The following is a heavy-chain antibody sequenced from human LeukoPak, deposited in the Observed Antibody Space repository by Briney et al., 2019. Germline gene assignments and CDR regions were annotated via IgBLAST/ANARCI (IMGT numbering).Heavy chain of an antibody. Sequence: PAGRSLRLSCAASGFTFNSYAMHWVRQAPGKGLEWVANINRDGSERYYVDSVKGRFTISRDDAKSSLYLQVNSLRAEDTAVYYCARRNAMDVWGQGTTVTVFS. V-gene: IGHV3-7*03. CDR2: INRDGSER. J-gene: IGHJ6*02. CDR3: ARRNAMDV. CDR1: GFTFNSYA.